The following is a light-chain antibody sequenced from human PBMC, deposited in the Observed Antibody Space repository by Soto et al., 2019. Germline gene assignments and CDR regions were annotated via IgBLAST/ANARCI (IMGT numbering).Light chain of an antibody. CDR3: QRYGGSPLYT. J-gene: IGKJ2*01. Sequence: DIVMTQSPLSLPVTPGAQASISCRSSQSLLHSNGYNYLACYLQKPGQSPQLLIYGASTRATGIPDRFSGSGSGTDFTLTISRLEPEDFAVYYCQRYGGSPLYTFGQGTKLEIK. CDR1: QSLLHSNGYNY. V-gene: IGKV2-28*01. CDR2: GAS.